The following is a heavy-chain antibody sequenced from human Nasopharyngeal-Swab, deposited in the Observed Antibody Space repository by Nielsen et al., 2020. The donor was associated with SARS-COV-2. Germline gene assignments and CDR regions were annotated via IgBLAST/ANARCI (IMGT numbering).Heavy chain of an antibody. CDR3: AKEAPSCGADCRSLSDY. Sequence: GESLKISCAASGFTFSFYAMSWVRQAPGKGLEWVSIINGGGSLTYYADSVKGRFTISRDNSKNTLYLQMKRLKADDTAIYYCAKEAPSCGADCRSLSDYWGQGILVTVSS. V-gene: IGHV3-23*01. J-gene: IGHJ4*02. CDR2: INGGGSLT. CDR1: GFTFSFYA. D-gene: IGHD2-21*02.